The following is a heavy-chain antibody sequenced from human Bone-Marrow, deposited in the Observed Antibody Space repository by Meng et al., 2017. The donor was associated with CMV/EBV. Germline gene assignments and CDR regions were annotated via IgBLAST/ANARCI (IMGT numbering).Heavy chain of an antibody. V-gene: IGHV3-9*01. Sequence: GGSLRLSCAASGFTVSSNYMSWVRQAPGKGLEWVSGISWNSGSIGYADSVKGRFTISRDNAKNSLYLQMNSLRAEDTALYYCAKDYTYGSGSYFDYWGQGTLVTVSS. D-gene: IGHD3-10*01. CDR3: AKDYTYGSGSYFDY. CDR1: GFTVSSNY. J-gene: IGHJ4*02. CDR2: ISWNSGSI.